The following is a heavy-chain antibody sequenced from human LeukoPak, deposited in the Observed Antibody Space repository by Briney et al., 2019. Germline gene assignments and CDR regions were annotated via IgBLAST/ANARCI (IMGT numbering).Heavy chain of an antibody. CDR2: IYPGDSDT. D-gene: IGHD6-13*01. CDR3: ARRPGYSSSCTIDY. Sequence: GESLKISRTGSGYSFTSYWIGCVRQMPGKGLEWMGIIYPGDSDTRYSPSFQGQVTISADKSISTAYLQWSSLKASDTAMYYCARRPGYSSSCTIDYWGQGTLVTVSS. V-gene: IGHV5-51*01. J-gene: IGHJ4*02. CDR1: GYSFTSYW.